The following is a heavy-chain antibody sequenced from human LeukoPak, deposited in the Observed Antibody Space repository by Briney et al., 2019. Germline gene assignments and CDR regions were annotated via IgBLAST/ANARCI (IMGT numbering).Heavy chain of an antibody. V-gene: IGHV3-9*01. Sequence: PGGSLRLSCVASGFSFDDYAMHWVRQAPGKGLEWVSGISWNRGTIGYADSVKGRFTISRDNAKNSLYLQMNSLRAEGTALYYCVKGGCSSISCHCDYWGQGTLVTVFS. J-gene: IGHJ4*02. D-gene: IGHD2-2*01. CDR1: GFSFDDYA. CDR3: VKGGCSSISCHCDY. CDR2: ISWNRGTI.